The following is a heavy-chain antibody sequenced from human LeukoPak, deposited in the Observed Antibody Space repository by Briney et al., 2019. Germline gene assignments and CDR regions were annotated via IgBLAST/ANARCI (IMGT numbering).Heavy chain of an antibody. Sequence: ASVKVSCKTSGYTFTSYYMHWVRQAPGQGLEWMGWINPDSGGTNYAQKFQGRVTMTRDASISTAYMELSRLRSDDTAVYYCARGRDYSGVTFNWFDPWGQGTLVTVSS. CDR1: GYTFTSYY. CDR3: ARGRDYSGVTFNWFDP. J-gene: IGHJ5*02. CDR2: INPDSGGT. D-gene: IGHD2-21*01. V-gene: IGHV1-2*02.